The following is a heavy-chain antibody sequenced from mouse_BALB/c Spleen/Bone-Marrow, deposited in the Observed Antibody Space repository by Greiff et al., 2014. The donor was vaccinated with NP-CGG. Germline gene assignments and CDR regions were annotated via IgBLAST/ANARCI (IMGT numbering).Heavy chain of an antibody. Sequence: EVKLVESGPELVKPGASVKMSCKASGYTFTSYVMHWVKQKPGQGLEWIGYINPYNDGTKYNEKFKGKATLTSDKSSSTAYMELSSLTSEDSVVYYCARGITTVVPYAMDYWGQGTSVTVSS. CDR2: INPYNDGT. J-gene: IGHJ4*01. V-gene: IGHV1-14*01. CDR3: ARGITTVVPYAMDY. CDR1: GYTFTSYV. D-gene: IGHD1-1*01.